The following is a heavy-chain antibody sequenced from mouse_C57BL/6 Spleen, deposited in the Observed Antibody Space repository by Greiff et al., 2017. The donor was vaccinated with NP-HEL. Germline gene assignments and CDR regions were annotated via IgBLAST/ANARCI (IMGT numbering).Heavy chain of an antibody. CDR2: IYPYNGVS. J-gene: IGHJ4*01. CDR3: LLTGYYAMDY. V-gene: IGHV1-31*01. D-gene: IGHD4-1*01. Sequence: VHVKQSGPELVKPGASVKISCKASGYSFTSYYMHWVKQSHGNILDWIGYIYPYNGVSSYNQKFKGKATLTVDKSSSTAYMELRSLTSEDSAVYYCLLTGYYAMDYWGQGTSVTVSS. CDR1: GYSFTSYY.